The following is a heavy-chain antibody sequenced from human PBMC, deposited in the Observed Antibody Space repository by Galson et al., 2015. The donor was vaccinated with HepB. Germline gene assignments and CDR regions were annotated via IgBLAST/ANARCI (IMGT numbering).Heavy chain of an antibody. CDR2: INSDGSST. CDR3: AKVHCGATSCSRIDD. J-gene: IGHJ4*02. Sequence: SLRLSCAASAFTFTNYWIHWVRQTPGKGLVWVSRINSDGSSTTYADSVKGRFTISRDNAKNTLYLQMNNLRAEDTAVYYCAKVHCGATSCSRIDDWGQGTLVTVSS. CDR1: AFTFTNYW. D-gene: IGHD2-2*01. V-gene: IGHV3-74*01.